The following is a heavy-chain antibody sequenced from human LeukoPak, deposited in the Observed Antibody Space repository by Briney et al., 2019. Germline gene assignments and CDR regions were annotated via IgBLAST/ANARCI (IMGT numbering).Heavy chain of an antibody. D-gene: IGHD1-14*01. V-gene: IGHV4-61*02. CDR1: GGSISSGSYY. CDR3: ARDRKYYYHMDV. Sequence: SETLSLTCTVSGGSISSGSYYWSWIRQPAGKGLEWIGRIYTSGSTNYNPSLKSRVTISVDTSKNQFSLNLTSLTAADTAVYYCARDRKYYYHMDVWGKGTTVTVSS. CDR2: IYTSGST. J-gene: IGHJ6*03.